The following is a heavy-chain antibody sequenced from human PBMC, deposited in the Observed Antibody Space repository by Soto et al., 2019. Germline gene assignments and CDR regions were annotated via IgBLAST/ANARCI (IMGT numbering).Heavy chain of an antibody. V-gene: IGHV3-30*18. D-gene: IGHD6-25*01. CDR1: GFTFSSYG. J-gene: IGHJ5*01. CDR3: AKDFAAPSFNWFDP. CDR2: ISYDGSNK. Sequence: QVQLVEAGGGVVQPGRSLRLSCAASGFTFSSYGMHGVRQAPGKGLEWVADISYDGSNKYYADSVKGRFTISRDNSKNTLYLQMNSLRAEDTAVYYCAKDFAAPSFNWFDPWGQGTLVTVSS.